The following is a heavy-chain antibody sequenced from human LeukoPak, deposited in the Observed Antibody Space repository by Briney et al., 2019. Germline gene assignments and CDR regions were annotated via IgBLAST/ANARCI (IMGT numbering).Heavy chain of an antibody. V-gene: IGHV3-30-3*01. CDR1: GFTFSSYA. D-gene: IGHD1-26*01. CDR3: AREKWELLAFDY. J-gene: IGHJ4*02. Sequence: GRSLRLSCAAPGFTFSSYAMHWVRQAPGKGLEWVAVISYDGSNKYYADSVKGRFTISRDNSKNTLYLQMNSLRAEDTAVYYCAREKWELLAFDYWGQGTQVTVSS. CDR2: ISYDGSNK.